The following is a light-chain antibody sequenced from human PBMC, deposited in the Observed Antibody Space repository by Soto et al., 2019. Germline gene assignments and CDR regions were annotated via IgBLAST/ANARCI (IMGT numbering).Light chain of an antibody. J-gene: IGKJ5*01. Sequence: DVQMTQSPSTLSASVGDRVTITCRASQSISKWLAWYQQKPGKAPKILIYKASTLKSGVPSRFSGSGSGTDFTLTISGLQPDDFATYYCQQYTSYYTFGQGTRLEIK. V-gene: IGKV1-5*03. CDR3: QQYTSYYT. CDR2: KAS. CDR1: QSISKW.